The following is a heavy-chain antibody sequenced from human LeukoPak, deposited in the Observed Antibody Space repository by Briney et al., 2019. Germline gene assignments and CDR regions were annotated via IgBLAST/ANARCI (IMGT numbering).Heavy chain of an antibody. CDR3: ARGRSRAAAAGTVDY. D-gene: IGHD6-13*01. CDR1: GGSFSGYY. V-gene: IGHV4-34*01. CDR2: INHSGST. J-gene: IGHJ4*02. Sequence: PSETLSLTCAVYGGSFSGYYWSWIRQPPGKGLEWIGEINHSGSTNYNPSLKSRVTISVDMSKNQFSLKLSSVTAADTAVYYCARGRSRAAAAGTVDYWGQGTLVTVSS.